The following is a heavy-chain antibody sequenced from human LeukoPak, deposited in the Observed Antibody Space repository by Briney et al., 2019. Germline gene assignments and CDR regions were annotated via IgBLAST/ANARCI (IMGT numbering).Heavy chain of an antibody. CDR1: GGSISSNDYY. CDR2: IYYSGST. Sequence: SETLSLTCTVSGGSISSNDYYWDWIRQPPGMGLEYIGRIYYSGSTYYNPSLKSRVSISVDTSKNQFSLKLSSVTAADTAVYYCARQEKDSSSSGSRVWGQGTLVTVSS. V-gene: IGHV4-39*01. D-gene: IGHD6-6*01. J-gene: IGHJ4*02. CDR3: ARQEKDSSSSGSRV.